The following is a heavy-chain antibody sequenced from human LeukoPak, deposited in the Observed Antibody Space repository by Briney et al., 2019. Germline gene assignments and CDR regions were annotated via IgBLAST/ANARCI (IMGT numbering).Heavy chain of an antibody. CDR2: IYSSGTT. CDR1: GGSISSGSYY. J-gene: IGHJ5*02. CDR3: ARDQRLYSGYDFWFDP. Sequence: SETLSLTCTVSGGSISSGSYYWSWIRQPAGKGLEWIGSIYSSGTTYYNPSLKSRVTISVDTSKNQFSLRLSSVTAADTAVYYCARDQRLYSGYDFWFDPWGQGTLVTVSS. V-gene: IGHV4-39*07. D-gene: IGHD5-12*01.